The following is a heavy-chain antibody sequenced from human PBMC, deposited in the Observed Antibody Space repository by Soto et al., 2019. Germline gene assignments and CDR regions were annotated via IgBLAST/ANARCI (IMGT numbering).Heavy chain of an antibody. CDR2: IYYSGST. Sequence: SETLSLTCTVSGGSISSGGYYWSWIRQHPGKGLEWIGYIYYSGSTYYNPSLKSRVTISVDTSKNQFSLKLSSVTAADTAVYYCARVRCSGGSCSDYYYYGMDVWGQGTTVT. D-gene: IGHD2-15*01. V-gene: IGHV4-31*03. CDR1: GGSISSGGYY. CDR3: ARVRCSGGSCSDYYYYGMDV. J-gene: IGHJ6*02.